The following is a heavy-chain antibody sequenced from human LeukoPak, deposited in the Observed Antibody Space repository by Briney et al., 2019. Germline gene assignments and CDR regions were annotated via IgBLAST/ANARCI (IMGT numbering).Heavy chain of an antibody. V-gene: IGHV3-11*05. J-gene: IGHJ4*02. CDR3: ARDRSMGGRGFEY. CDR1: GFTFSDYY. Sequence: GGSLRLSCAASGFTFSDYYMSWIRQGPGKGLEWVSYISSSSSYTNYADSVKGRFTISRDNAKNSLYLQMNSLRAEDTAVYYCARDRSMGGRGFEYWGQGTLVTVSS. CDR2: ISSSSSYT. D-gene: IGHD6-6*01.